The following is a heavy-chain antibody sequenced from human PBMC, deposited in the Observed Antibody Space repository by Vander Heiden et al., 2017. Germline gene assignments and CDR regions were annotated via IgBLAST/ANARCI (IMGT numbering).Heavy chain of an antibody. J-gene: IGHJ4*02. CDR3: ARGDSSGYSAN. V-gene: IGHV4-59*01. Sequence: QVQLQESGPGLVKPSETLSLTCPVPGGSISIYSWSWIRQPPGKGLEWIGYIYYSGSTNYHPSLKSRVPISVDTSKNQCSLKLSSVTAADTAVYYCARGDSSGYSANWGQGTLVTVSS. D-gene: IGHD3-22*01. CDR2: IYYSGST. CDR1: GGSISIYS.